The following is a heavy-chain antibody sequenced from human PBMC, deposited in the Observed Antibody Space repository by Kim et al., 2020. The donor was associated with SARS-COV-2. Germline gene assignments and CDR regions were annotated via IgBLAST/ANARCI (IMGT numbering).Heavy chain of an antibody. CDR1: GGSFSGYY. Sequence: SETLSLTCAVYGGSFSGYYWSWIRQPPGKGLEWIGEINHSGSTNYNPSLKSRVTISVDTSKNQFSLKLSSVTAADTAVYYCARVPYYDILTGYYTPLGGMDVWGQGTTVTVSS. V-gene: IGHV4-34*01. CDR3: ARVPYYDILTGYYTPLGGMDV. D-gene: IGHD3-9*01. CDR2: INHSGST. J-gene: IGHJ6*02.